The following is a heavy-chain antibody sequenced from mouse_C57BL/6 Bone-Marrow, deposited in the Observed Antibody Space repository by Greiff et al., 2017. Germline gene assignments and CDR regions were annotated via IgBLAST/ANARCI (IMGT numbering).Heavy chain of an antibody. D-gene: IGHD1-1*02. V-gene: IGHV1-69*01. CDR2: IDPSDSYT. CDR3: AIDCGGRYWYFDV. Sequence: QVQLQQPGAELVMPGASVKLSCKASGYTFTSYWMHWVKQRPGQGLEWIGEIDPSDSYTNYNQKFKSKATITADTSSNTAYMQLSSLTTEDSAIYYCAIDCGGRYWYFDVWGTGTTVTVSS. J-gene: IGHJ1*03. CDR1: GYTFTSYW.